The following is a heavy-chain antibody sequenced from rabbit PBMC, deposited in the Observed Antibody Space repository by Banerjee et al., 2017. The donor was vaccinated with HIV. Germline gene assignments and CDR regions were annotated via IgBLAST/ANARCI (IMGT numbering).Heavy chain of an antibody. J-gene: IGHJ6*02. CDR3: ARVNSTNGGVYYYHGMDP. D-gene: IGHD1-1*01. CDR2: IYTSNGTT. CDR1: GFDLSSYYY. V-gene: IGHV1S40*01. Sequence: QSLEESGGGLVKPEGSLTLTCKASGFDLSSYYYMCWVRQAPGKGLEWIACIYTSNGTTYYASWSKGRITIYKSSSTTVTLNMTSLTAAHTAPYFCARVNSTNGGVYYYHGMDPWGQGTLVTVS.